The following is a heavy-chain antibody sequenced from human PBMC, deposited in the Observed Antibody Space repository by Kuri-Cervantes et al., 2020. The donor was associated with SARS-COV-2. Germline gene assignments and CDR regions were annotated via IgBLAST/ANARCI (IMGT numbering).Heavy chain of an antibody. D-gene: IGHD6-13*01. CDR1: GGSISSSSYN. CDR3: AREWAYIAAAALETDY. Sequence: SETLSLTCTVSGGSISSSSYNWGWIRQPPGKGLEWIGSIYYSGSTYHNPSLKSRVTISVDTSKNQFSLKLSSVTAADTAVYYCAREWAYIAAAALETDYWGQGTLVTVSS. J-gene: IGHJ4*02. CDR2: IYYSGST. V-gene: IGHV4-39*07.